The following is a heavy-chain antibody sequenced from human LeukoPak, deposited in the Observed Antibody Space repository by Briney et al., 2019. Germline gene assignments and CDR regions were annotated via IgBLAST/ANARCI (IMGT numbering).Heavy chain of an antibody. D-gene: IGHD6-6*01. CDR3: AKGSAASRPYYFDY. Sequence: GGSLRLSCVASGFTFSLYAMIWVRQAPGKGLEWVSAITDSGGDTYSSDSVKGRFTISRDNSKSTLHLQMDSLRGDDTAVYYCAKGSAASRPYYFDYWGQGALVTVSS. J-gene: IGHJ4*02. V-gene: IGHV3-23*01. CDR2: ITDSGGDT. CDR1: GFTFSLYA.